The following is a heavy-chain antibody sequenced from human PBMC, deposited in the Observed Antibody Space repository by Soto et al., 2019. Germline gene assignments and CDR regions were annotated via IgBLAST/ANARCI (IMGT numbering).Heavy chain of an antibody. CDR1: GYTFTKYD. CDR2: VNSNGGAA. V-gene: IGHV1-8*01. CDR3: ARDRDHTAFLSFDM. J-gene: IGHJ3*02. D-gene: IGHD2-21*02. Sequence: ASVKVSCKASGYTFTKYDINWVRQATGQGLEATGQGLEWLGWVNSNGGAAGYSRKFQDRLTLTRDKSISTVYMELRGLRSDDTAIYYCARDRDHTAFLSFDMWSQGTIVTVSS.